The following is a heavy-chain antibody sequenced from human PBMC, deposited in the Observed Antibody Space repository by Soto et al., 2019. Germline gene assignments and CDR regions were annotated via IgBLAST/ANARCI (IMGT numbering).Heavy chain of an antibody. CDR1: GYTFTSYG. Sequence: QVQLVQSGAEVKKPGASVKVSCKASGYTFTSYGISWVRQAPGQGLEWMGWISAYNDNTNYAQKLQGRVTMNTDTTTSTAYMELKSLRSDNTAVYYCARDSNSSGWYYYYGMDVWGQGTTVTDAS. V-gene: IGHV1-18*01. D-gene: IGHD6-19*01. J-gene: IGHJ6*02. CDR3: ARDSNSSGWYYYYGMDV. CDR2: ISAYNDNT.